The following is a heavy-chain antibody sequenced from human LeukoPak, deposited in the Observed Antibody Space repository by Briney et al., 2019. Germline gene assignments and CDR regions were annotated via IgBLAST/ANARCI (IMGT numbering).Heavy chain of an antibody. CDR1: GFTVSSNY. CDR2: IYSGGST. Sequence: PGGSLRLSCAASGFTVSSNYMSWVRQAPGKGLEWVSVIYSGGSTYYADSVKGRFTISRDNSKNTLYLQMNSLRAEDMAVYYCARYSSGYYDYWGQGTLVTVSS. V-gene: IGHV3-53*01. J-gene: IGHJ4*02. CDR3: ARYSSGYYDY. D-gene: IGHD3-22*01.